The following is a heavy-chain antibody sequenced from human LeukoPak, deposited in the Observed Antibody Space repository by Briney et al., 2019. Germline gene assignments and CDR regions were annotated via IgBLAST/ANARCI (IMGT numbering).Heavy chain of an antibody. Sequence: SGTLSLTCTVSGGSISNGDHYWSWIRQHPGKGLEWIGHIYYSGSTYYNPSLKSRGTISVDTSKNQFSLKLSSVTAADTAVYYCARGRYYYDSSGYVDYWGQGTLVTVSS. CDR1: GGSISNGDHY. J-gene: IGHJ4*02. D-gene: IGHD3-22*01. CDR2: IYYSGST. CDR3: ARGRYYYDSSGYVDY. V-gene: IGHV4-31*03.